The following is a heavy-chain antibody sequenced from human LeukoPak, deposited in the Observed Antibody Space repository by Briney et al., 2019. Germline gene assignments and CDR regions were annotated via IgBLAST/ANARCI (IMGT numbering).Heavy chain of an antibody. Sequence: GGSLRLSCAASGFTFSSYSMNWVRQAPGKGLEWVSSISSSSSYIYYADSVNGRFTISRDNAKNSLYLQMNRLRAEDTAGYYCSRDPPRSYSGSYRPFDYWGQGTLVTVS. J-gene: IGHJ4*02. V-gene: IGHV3-21*01. CDR2: ISSSSSYI. CDR3: SRDPPRSYSGSYRPFDY. CDR1: GFTFSSYS. D-gene: IGHD1-26*01.